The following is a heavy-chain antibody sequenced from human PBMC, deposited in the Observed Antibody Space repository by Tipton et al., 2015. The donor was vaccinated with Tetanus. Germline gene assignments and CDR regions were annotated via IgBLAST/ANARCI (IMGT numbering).Heavy chain of an antibody. V-gene: IGHV3-64*02. CDR1: GFTFSSYA. CDR2: ISSNGGST. Sequence: SLRLSCAASGFTFSSYAMHWVRQAPGKGLEYVSAISSNGGSTYYADSVKGRFTISRDNSKNTLYLQMGSLRAEDMAVYYCARGGSNDPNAFDIWGQGTMVTVSS. D-gene: IGHD1-26*01. J-gene: IGHJ3*02. CDR3: ARGGSNDPNAFDI.